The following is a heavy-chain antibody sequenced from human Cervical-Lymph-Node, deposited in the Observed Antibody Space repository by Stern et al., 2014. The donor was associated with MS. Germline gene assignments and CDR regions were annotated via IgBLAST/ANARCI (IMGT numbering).Heavy chain of an antibody. CDR3: AKDTLYSLDGFDL. D-gene: IGHD3-16*01. V-gene: IGHV3-9*01. J-gene: IGHJ3*01. Sequence: VQLVESGGDLVQPGGSLRLSCAASGFSFYDYDMHWVRQAPGKGLEWVSRISGNSADIAYADSVKGRFTISRDNGKKSLHLQMDSLRLEDTALYYCAKDTLYSLDGFDLWGQGTLVTVSS. CDR2: ISGNSADI. CDR1: GFSFYDYD.